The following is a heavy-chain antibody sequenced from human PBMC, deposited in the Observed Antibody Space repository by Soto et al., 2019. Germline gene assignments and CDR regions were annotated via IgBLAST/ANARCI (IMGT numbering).Heavy chain of an antibody. CDR1: GYTFTRYG. D-gene: IGHD3-16*01. CDR2: INTYNGNT. J-gene: IGHJ6*02. Sequence: QVQLVQSGAEVKNPGASVKVSCKASGYTFTRYGIGWARQAPGQGLEWMGWINTYNGNTNYAQNVQGRVTLTTDTSTSTAYMELRSLRSNDTAIYYGAMVDVYVTPSPQDVWGPGTTVIVSS. V-gene: IGHV1-18*01. CDR3: AMVDVYVTPSPQDV.